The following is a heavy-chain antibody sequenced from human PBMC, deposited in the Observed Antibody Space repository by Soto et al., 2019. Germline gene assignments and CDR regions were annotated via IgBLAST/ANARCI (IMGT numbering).Heavy chain of an antibody. Sequence: QVHLVQSGVEVKKPGASVKVSCKGSGYGCTTYGITWVRQAPGQGLEWMSLISAHNGNTNYAQKHQGRVTVTRDTSTSTAYMELRSLRSDDTAVYYCARGRYGDYWGQGALVTVSS. D-gene: IGHD1-1*01. CDR2: ISAHNGNT. V-gene: IGHV1-18*01. J-gene: IGHJ4*02. CDR1: GYGCTTYG. CDR3: ARGRYGDY.